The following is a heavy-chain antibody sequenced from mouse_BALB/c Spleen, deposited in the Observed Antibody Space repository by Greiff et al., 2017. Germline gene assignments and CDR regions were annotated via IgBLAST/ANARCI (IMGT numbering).Heavy chain of an antibody. CDR1: GFTFSSYG. CDR3: ARVIYYYGSLDY. V-gene: IGHV5-6-3*01. CDR2: INSNGGST. J-gene: IGHJ2*01. Sequence: EVKVVESGGGLVQPGGSLKLSCAASGFTFSSYGMSWVRQTPDKRLELVATINSNGGSTYYPDSVKGRFTISRDNAKNTLYLQMSSLKSEDTAMYYCARVIYYYGSLDYWGQGTTLTVSS. D-gene: IGHD1-1*01.